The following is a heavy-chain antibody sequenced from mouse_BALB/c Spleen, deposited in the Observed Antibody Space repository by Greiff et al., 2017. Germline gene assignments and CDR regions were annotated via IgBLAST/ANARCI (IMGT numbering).Heavy chain of an antibody. CDR1: GFSLTSYG. D-gene: IGHD2-4*01. CDR2: IWSGGST. Sequence: VQLVESGPGLVQPSQSLSITCTVSGFSLTSYGVHWVRQSPGKGLEWLGVIWSGGSTDYNAAFISRLSISKDNSKSQVFFKMNSLQANDTAIYYCARSPYDYDGYYAMDYWGQGTSVTVSS. V-gene: IGHV2-2*02. J-gene: IGHJ4*01. CDR3: ARSPYDYDGYYAMDY.